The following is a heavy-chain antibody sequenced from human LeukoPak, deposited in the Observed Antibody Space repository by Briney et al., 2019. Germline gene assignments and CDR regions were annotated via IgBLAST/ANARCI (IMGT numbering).Heavy chain of an antibody. CDR2: ISGCGGST. D-gene: IGHD3-3*01. CDR3: AKPAAYDFWSGDAFDI. V-gene: IGHV3-23*01. Sequence: GGSLRLSCAASGFTFSNYAMSWVRQAPGKGLEWVSAISGCGGSTFYADSVKGRFTISRDNSKSTLYMQMNSLRAEDTAVYYCAKPAAYDFWSGDAFDIWGQGTMVTVSS. CDR1: GFTFSNYA. J-gene: IGHJ3*02.